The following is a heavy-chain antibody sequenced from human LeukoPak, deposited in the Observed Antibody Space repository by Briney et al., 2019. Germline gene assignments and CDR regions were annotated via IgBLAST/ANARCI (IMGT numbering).Heavy chain of an antibody. CDR2: IYYSGST. CDR1: GGSISSGGYY. D-gene: IGHD4-17*01. V-gene: IGHV4-31*03. Sequence: PSETLSLTCTVSGGSISSGGYYWSWIRQHPGKGLEWIGYIYYSGSTYYNPSLKSRVTISVDTSKNQFSLKLSSVTAADTAVYYCARHDYGGKDDYFDYWGRGTLVTVSS. CDR3: ARHDYGGKDDYFDY. J-gene: IGHJ4*02.